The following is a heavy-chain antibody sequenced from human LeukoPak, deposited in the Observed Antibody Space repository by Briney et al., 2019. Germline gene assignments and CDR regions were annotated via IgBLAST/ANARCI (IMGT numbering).Heavy chain of an antibody. J-gene: IGHJ4*02. Sequence: ASVKVSCKASGYTFTSYAMHWVRQAPGQRLEWMRWINAGNGNTKYSQKFQGRVTITRDTSASTAYMELSSLRSEDTAVYYCARVTYYYDSSGYYFFDYWGQGTLVTVSS. CDR3: ARVTYYYDSSGYYFFDY. CDR2: INAGNGNT. CDR1: GYTFTSYA. V-gene: IGHV1-3*01. D-gene: IGHD3-22*01.